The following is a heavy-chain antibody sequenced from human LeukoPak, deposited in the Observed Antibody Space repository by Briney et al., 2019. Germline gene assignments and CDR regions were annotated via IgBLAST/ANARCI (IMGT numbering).Heavy chain of an antibody. J-gene: IGHJ4*02. CDR2: ISSSSSYI. CDR1: GFTFSSYS. V-gene: IGHV3-21*01. Sequence: GGSLRLSCAASGFTFSSYSMNWVRQAPGKGLEWVSSISSSSSYIYYADSVKGRFTISRDNAKNSMYLQMNRLRAEDTAVYYCARGIVATISGDYWGQGTLVTVSS. D-gene: IGHD5-12*01. CDR3: ARGIVATISGDY.